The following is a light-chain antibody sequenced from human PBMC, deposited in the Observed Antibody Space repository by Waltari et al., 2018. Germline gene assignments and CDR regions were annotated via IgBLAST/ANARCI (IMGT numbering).Light chain of an antibody. Sequence: IVLTQSPATLSLSPGERATLSCRASQSVSSYLAWYQQKPGQAPRLLIYDASNRATGIPARFSGSGSGTDFTLTISSLEPEDCAVYYCQQRSNWPPLTFGGGTKVEIK. V-gene: IGKV3-11*01. CDR3: QQRSNWPPLT. CDR1: QSVSSY. CDR2: DAS. J-gene: IGKJ4*01.